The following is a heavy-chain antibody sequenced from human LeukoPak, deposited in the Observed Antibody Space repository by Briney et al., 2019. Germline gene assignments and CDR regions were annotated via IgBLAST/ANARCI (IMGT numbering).Heavy chain of an antibody. CDR3: AREGLSMVRGPPAK. CDR1: GGSFSGYY. D-gene: IGHD3-10*01. Sequence: PSETLSLTCAVYGGSFSGYYWSWIRQPPGKGLEWIGEINHSGSTNFNPSLKSRVTISVDTSKNQFSLKLSSVTAADTAVYYCAREGLSMVRGPPAKWGQGTLVTVSS. V-gene: IGHV4-34*01. CDR2: INHSGST. J-gene: IGHJ4*02.